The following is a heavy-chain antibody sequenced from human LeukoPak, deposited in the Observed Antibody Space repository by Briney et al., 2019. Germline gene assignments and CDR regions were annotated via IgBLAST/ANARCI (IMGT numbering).Heavy chain of an antibody. V-gene: IGHV3-23*01. CDR3: AKDLPGIKTFGALDY. D-gene: IGHD3-3*01. CDR1: GCTCSGYV. CDR2: ISGGGGST. Sequence: GGSLRLSCAASGCTCSGYVMSWLRQAPGKGLEGGSSISGGGGSTYYGDSVKGRFTISRDNSKNTLSLQMNSLRADDTAVYHCAKDLPGIKTFGALDYWGQGALVTVS. J-gene: IGHJ4*02.